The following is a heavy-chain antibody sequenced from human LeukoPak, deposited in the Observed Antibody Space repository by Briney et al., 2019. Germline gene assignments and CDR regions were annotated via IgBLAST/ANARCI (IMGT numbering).Heavy chain of an antibody. CDR1: GSSISNYF. CDR2: IYYSGST. D-gene: IGHD3-22*01. J-gene: IGHJ4*02. Sequence: PSETLSLTCAVFGSSISNYFWSWIRQPPGKGLEWIGYIYYSGSTNYNPSLKSRVTISVDTSKNQFSLKLSSVTAADTAVYYCAREGSGYPFDYWGQGTLVTVSS. V-gene: IGHV4-59*01. CDR3: AREGSGYPFDY.